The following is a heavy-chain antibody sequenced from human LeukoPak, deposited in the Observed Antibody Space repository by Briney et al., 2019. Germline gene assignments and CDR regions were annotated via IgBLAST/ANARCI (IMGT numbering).Heavy chain of an antibody. V-gene: IGHV4-59*11. CDR3: AREVDNSARWFDP. D-gene: IGHD6-25*01. Sequence: KTSETLSLTCTVSGDSISSHSWSWLRQPPGRGLEWIGNIYYSGITNYNPSLKSRVTVSVDTSKSQFSLRLSSVTAAGTAVYYCAREVDNSARWFDPWGQGTLVTVSS. CDR2: IYYSGIT. J-gene: IGHJ5*02. CDR1: GDSISSHS.